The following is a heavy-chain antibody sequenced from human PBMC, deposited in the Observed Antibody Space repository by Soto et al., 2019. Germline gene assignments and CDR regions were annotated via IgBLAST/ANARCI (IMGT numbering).Heavy chain of an antibody. V-gene: IGHV3-7*01. CDR3: AREANIVLMVYAITGFDP. J-gene: IGHJ5*02. CDR1: GFTFSSYW. CDR2: IKQDGSEK. Sequence: GGSLRLSCAASGFTFSSYWMSWVRQAPGKGLEWVANIKQDGSEKYYVDSVKGRFTISRDNAKNSLYLQMNSLRAEDTAVYYCAREANIVLMVYAITGFDPWGQGTLVTVSS. D-gene: IGHD2-8*01.